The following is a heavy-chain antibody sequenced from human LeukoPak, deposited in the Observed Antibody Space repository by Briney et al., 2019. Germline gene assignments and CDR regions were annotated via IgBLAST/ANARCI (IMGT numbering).Heavy chain of an antibody. J-gene: IGHJ4*02. D-gene: IGHD4-11*01. Sequence: SETLSPTCTVSGGSISSGGYYWSWIRQHPGKGLEWIGYIHYSGSTYYNPSLKSRVTISVDTSKNQFSLKLSSVTAADTAVYYCARSRPTVTFDYWGQGTLVTVSS. CDR1: GGSISSGGYY. CDR3: ARSRPTVTFDY. V-gene: IGHV4-31*03. CDR2: IHYSGST.